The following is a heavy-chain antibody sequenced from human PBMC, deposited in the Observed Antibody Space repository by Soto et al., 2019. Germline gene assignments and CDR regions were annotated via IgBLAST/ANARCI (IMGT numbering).Heavy chain of an antibody. V-gene: IGHV4-59*01. D-gene: IGHD3-10*01. J-gene: IGHJ4*02. Sequence: SETLSLTCTVSGGSMIGYYWSWIRQPPGKGLEWIGYVYYTGSTNYNPSLKNRVTISLDTSKDQFSLKLTSVTAADTAVYYCAREDKHTEWFGPLYSWGQGTLVTVSS. CDR2: VYYTGST. CDR3: AREDKHTEWFGPLYS. CDR1: GGSMIGYY.